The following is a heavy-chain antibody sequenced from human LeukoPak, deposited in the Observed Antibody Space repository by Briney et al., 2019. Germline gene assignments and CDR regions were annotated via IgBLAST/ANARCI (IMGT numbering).Heavy chain of an antibody. V-gene: IGHV1-46*01. CDR1: GYTFTSNY. D-gene: IGHD1-1*01. J-gene: IGHJ6*03. Sequence: ASVKVSCKAFGYTFTSNYMHWVRQAPGQGPEWMGVISPSGGSTTYAQKFQGRVTLTRDMSTSTDYLELSSLRSEDTAVYYCARKRADYYYYMDVWGKGTTVTISS. CDR2: ISPSGGST. CDR3: ARKRADYYYYMDV.